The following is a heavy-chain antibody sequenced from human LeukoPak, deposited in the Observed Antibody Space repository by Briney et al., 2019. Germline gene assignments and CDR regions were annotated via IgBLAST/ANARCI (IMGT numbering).Heavy chain of an antibody. D-gene: IGHD2-2*01. V-gene: IGHV3-48*01. CDR2: ISSSSSTI. J-gene: IGHJ4*02. Sequence: PGGSLRLSCAASGFTFSSYSMNWVRQAPGKGLEWVSYISSSSSTIYYADSVKGRFTISRDNAKNSLYLQMNSLRAEDTAVYYCAREEGPRGGRCSTSCYVYWGQGTLVTVSS. CDR1: GFTFSSYS. CDR3: AREEGPRGGRCSTSCYVY.